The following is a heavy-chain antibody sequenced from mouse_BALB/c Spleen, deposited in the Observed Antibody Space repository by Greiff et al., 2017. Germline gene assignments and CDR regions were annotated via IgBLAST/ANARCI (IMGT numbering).Heavy chain of an antibody. CDR3: ASPYDYGAWFAY. CDR2: IWSGGST. CDR1: GFSLTSYG. Sequence: VQLKESGPGLVQPSQSLSITCTVSGFSLTSYGVHWVRQSPGKGLEWLGVIWSGGSTDYNAAFISRLSISKDNSKSQVFFKMNSLQANDTAIYYCASPYDYGAWFAYWGQGTLVTVSA. J-gene: IGHJ3*01. V-gene: IGHV2-2*02. D-gene: IGHD2-4*01.